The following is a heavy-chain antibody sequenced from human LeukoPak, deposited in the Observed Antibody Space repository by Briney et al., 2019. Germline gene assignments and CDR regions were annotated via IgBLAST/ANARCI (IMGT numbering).Heavy chain of an antibody. D-gene: IGHD6-19*01. V-gene: IGHV1-18*01. CDR1: GYTFTSYG. CDR2: ISAYNGNT. Sequence: GASVKVSCKASGYTFTSYGISWVRQAPGQGLEWMGWISAYNGNTNYAQKLQGRVTMTTDTSTSTAYMELRSLRSDDTAVYYCARDFTPGWSAKHLGYWGQGTLVTVSS. J-gene: IGHJ4*02. CDR3: ARDFTPGWSAKHLGY.